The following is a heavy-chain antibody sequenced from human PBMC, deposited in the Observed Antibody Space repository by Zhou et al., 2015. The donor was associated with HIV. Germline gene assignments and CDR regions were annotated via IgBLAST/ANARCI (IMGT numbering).Heavy chain of an antibody. Sequence: QVQLVQSGAEVKKPGSSVKVSCKASGGTFSTYTIGWVRQAPGQGLEWLGWINTQTGTPTYAQGFTGRFVFSLDTSTATAFLHISSLKSDDSAVFYCARGGGTDVPGLDSWGQGTLVAVSS. J-gene: IGHJ4*02. D-gene: IGHD1/OR15-1a*01. CDR3: ARGGGTDVPGLDS. V-gene: IGHV7-4-1*02. CDR2: INTQTGTP. CDR1: GGTFSTYT.